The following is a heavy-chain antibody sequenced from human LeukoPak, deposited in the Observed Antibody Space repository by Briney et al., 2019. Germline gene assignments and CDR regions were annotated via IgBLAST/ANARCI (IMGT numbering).Heavy chain of an antibody. D-gene: IGHD3-10*01. CDR3: AKRSGSGGPFDY. Sequence: PGGSLRLSCAASGFTFSTFAMIWVRQPPGKGLEWVSSIFPSGGEIHYADSVRGRFTISRDNYKNTMYLQMNSLRAEDTAVYYCAKRSGSGGPFDYWGQGILVTVSS. V-gene: IGHV3-23*01. J-gene: IGHJ4*02. CDR2: IFPSGGEI. CDR1: GFTFSTFA.